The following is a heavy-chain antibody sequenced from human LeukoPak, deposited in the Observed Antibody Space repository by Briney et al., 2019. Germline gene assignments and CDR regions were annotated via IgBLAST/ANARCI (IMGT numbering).Heavy chain of an antibody. J-gene: IGHJ3*02. CDR3: VTGYYDSSGYYNGRGACDI. D-gene: IGHD3-22*01. V-gene: IGHV1-69*05. CDR2: VIPIFGTA. Sequence: SVKLSCKASGGTFSSYAFSWVRHPPAQGLEWMGMVIPIFGTANYAQTFQGRVTITTDESTSTAYMELSSLRSEDTAVYYCVTGYYDSSGYYNGRGACDIWGPGTMVTVSS. CDR1: GGTFSSYA.